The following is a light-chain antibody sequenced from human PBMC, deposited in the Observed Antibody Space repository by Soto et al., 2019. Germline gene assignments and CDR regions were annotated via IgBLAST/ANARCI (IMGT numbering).Light chain of an antibody. V-gene: IGKV3-20*01. CDR2: GAS. Sequence: EIVLTQSPGTLSLSPGERATLSCRASQSVSSSYLAWYQQKPGQAPRLLIYGASSRATGIPDRFIGSGSGPDFTLTICRLVPEDFAVYYCHQYGSSPPYTFGQGTKLEIK. J-gene: IGKJ2*01. CDR1: QSVSSSY. CDR3: HQYGSSPPYT.